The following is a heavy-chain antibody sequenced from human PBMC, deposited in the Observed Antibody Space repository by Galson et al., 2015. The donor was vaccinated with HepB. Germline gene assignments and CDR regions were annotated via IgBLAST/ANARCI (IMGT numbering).Heavy chain of an antibody. CDR2: ISGSGITS. J-gene: IGHJ4*02. V-gene: IGHV3-11*01. Sequence: SLRLSCAASGFMFSDYYISWTRQAPGKGLEWVSYISGSGITSYYADSVKGRFTISRDNAKNSLFLQMNSLRAEDTAVYYCARGNWNFNYDYWGQGTQVTVSS. D-gene: IGHD1-7*01. CDR1: GFMFSDYY. CDR3: ARGNWNFNYDY.